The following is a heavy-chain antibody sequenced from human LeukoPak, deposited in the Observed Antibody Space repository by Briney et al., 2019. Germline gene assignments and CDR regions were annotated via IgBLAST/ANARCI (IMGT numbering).Heavy chain of an antibody. D-gene: IGHD3-10*01. Sequence: GGSLRLSCAASGFTFNTYSINWVRQAPGKGLEWLSYISSSSRTIYYADSVKGRFTISRDNAKNSLYLQMNSLRAEDTAVYYCASDPGEAWGQGTTVTVSS. CDR1: GFTFNTYS. CDR3: ASDPGEA. V-gene: IGHV3-48*01. J-gene: IGHJ6*02. CDR2: ISSSSRTI.